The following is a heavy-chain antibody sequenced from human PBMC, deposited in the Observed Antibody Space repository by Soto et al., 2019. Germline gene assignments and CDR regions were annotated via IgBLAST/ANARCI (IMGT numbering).Heavy chain of an antibody. CDR3: ARGGRQVVIAATDDGFDI. D-gene: IGHD2-15*01. V-gene: IGHV4-30-4*01. J-gene: IGHJ3*02. Sequence: SETLSLTCTVSGGSISSGDYYWNWIRQPPGKGLEWIGYIYYSGSTYYNPSLKSRVIISVNTSKNQFSLKLSSVTAADTAVYYCARGGRQVVIAATDDGFDIWGQGTMVTVSS. CDR1: GGSISSGDYY. CDR2: IYYSGST.